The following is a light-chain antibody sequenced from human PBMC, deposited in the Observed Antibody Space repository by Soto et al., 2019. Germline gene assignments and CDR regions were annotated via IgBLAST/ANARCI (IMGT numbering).Light chain of an antibody. CDR3: QSYDSSLSVV. CDR2: GNS. J-gene: IGLJ2*01. CDR1: SSNIGAGYD. Sequence: QSVLTQPPSVSGAPGQRVTISCTGSSSNIGAGYDVHWYQQLPGTAPKLLIYGNSNRPSGVPDRFSGSNSGTSASLAITGLQAEDEADYYCQSYDSSLSVVFGGGTKRTVL. V-gene: IGLV1-40*01.